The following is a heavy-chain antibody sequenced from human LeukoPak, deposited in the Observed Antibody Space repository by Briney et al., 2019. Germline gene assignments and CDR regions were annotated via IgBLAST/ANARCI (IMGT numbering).Heavy chain of an antibody. D-gene: IGHD6-19*01. J-gene: IGHJ4*02. CDR2: ISYDGSIK. CDR3: ARGPGYSSGWYVLSVDY. Sequence: SCKASGYTFTSYAMHWVRQAPGKGLEWVAVISYDGSIKYYADSVKGRFTTSRDNSKDMLYLQMNSLSAEDTAVYYCARGPGYSSGWYVLSVDYWGQGTLVTVSS. V-gene: IGHV3-30-3*01. CDR1: GYTFTSYA.